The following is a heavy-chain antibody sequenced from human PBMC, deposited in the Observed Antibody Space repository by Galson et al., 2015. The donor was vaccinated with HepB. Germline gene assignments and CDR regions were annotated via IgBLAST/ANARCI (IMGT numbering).Heavy chain of an antibody. CDR1: GFTFSNAW. Sequence: LRLSCAASGFTFSNAWMSWVRQAPGKGLEWVGRIKSKTDGGTTDYAAPVKGRFTISRDDSKNTLYLQMNSLRAEDTAVYYCARELRVLRYFDWLLSTDYWGQGTLVTVSS. D-gene: IGHD3-9*01. CDR3: ARELRVLRYFDWLLSTDY. J-gene: IGHJ4*02. V-gene: IGHV3-15*01. CDR2: IKSKTDGGTT.